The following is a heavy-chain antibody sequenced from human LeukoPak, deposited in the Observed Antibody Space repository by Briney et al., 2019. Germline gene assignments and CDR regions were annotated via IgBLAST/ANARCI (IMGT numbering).Heavy chain of an antibody. Sequence: PSKTLSLTCTVSGGSISSYYWSWIRQPPGKGLEWIGYIYYSGSTNYNPSLKSRVTISVDTSKNQFSPKLSSVTAADTAVYYCARTTEGGYTYDYFYYYYMDVWGKGTTVTISS. CDR3: ARTTEGGYTYDYFYYYYMDV. J-gene: IGHJ6*03. D-gene: IGHD5-18*01. CDR1: GGSISSYY. CDR2: IYYSGST. V-gene: IGHV4-59*01.